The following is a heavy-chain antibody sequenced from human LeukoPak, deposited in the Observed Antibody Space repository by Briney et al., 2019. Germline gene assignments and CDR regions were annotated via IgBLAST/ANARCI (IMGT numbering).Heavy chain of an antibody. V-gene: IGHV4-59*08. CDR3: ARVPRSYYYYYYMDV. J-gene: IGHJ6*03. Sequence: SETLSLTCTVSGGSISSYYWSWIRQPPGKGLEWIGYIYYSGSTIYNPSLKSRVTISLDTSKNPFSLKMNSVTAADTAVYYCARVPRSYYYYYYMDVWGKGTTVTVSS. CDR2: IYYSGST. CDR1: GGSISSYY. D-gene: IGHD2-2*01.